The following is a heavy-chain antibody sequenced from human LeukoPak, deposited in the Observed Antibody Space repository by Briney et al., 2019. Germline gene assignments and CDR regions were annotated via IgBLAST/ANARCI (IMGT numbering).Heavy chain of an antibody. CDR2: IYSGGTT. V-gene: IGHV3-53*01. CDR1: GFTVSSNY. Sequence: PGGSPRLSCAASGFTVSSNYMSWVRQPPGKGLEWVSVIYSGGTTFYADSVKGRFTISRDNSRNTLYLQMNSLRADDTAVYYCTKLKGWYGDGYFDYWGQGIVVTVSS. J-gene: IGHJ4*02. D-gene: IGHD6-19*01. CDR3: TKLKGWYGDGYFDY.